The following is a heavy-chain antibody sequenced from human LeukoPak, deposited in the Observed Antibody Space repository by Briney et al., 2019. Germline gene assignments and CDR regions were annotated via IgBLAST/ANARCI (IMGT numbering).Heavy chain of an antibody. CDR2: IPYDGDDGSNI. CDR3: ARGMITFGGSSAFDI. J-gene: IGHJ3*02. V-gene: IGHV3-30-3*01. D-gene: IGHD3-16*01. CDR1: GLTLGSYL. Sequence: GGSRSLSGAALGLTLGSYLSPWFRRAPGKGLEWVAFIPYDGDDGSNIYYADSVKGRFTISRDNAKNSLYLQMNSLRAEDTAVYYCARGMITFGGSSAFDIWGQGTMVTVSS.